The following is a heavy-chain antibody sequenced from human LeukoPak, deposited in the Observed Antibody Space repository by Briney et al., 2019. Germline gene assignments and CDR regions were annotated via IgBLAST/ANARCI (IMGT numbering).Heavy chain of an antibody. CDR1: GYTFTGYY. CDR3: ARDRKERWLQGSFDY. CDR2: INPNSGGT. V-gene: IGHV1-2*02. D-gene: IGHD5-24*01. J-gene: IGHJ4*02. Sequence: ASVKDSCKASGYTFTGYYMHWVRQAPGQGLEWMGWINPNSGGTNYAQKFQGRVTMTRDTSISTAYMELSRLRSDDTAVYYCARDRKERWLQGSFDYWGQGTLVTVSS.